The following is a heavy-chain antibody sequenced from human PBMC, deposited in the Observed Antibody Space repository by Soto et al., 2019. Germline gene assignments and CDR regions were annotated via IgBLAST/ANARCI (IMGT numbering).Heavy chain of an antibody. CDR1: GFTFSSHA. V-gene: IGHV3-23*01. CDR3: AKDPLSSPTRGGYFDY. J-gene: IGHJ4*02. CDR2: ISDSGGNT. Sequence: GGSLRLSCAASGFTFSSHAMTWVRQAPGKGLEWVSCISDSGGNTYYADSVKGRFTFSRDNSKDTLYLQMNSLRAEDTAIYYCAKDPLSSPTRGGYFDYWGQGTLVTVSS. D-gene: IGHD2-2*01.